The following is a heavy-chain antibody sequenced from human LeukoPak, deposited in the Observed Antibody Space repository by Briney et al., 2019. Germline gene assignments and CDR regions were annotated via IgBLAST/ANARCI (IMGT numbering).Heavy chain of an antibody. CDR1: GYRFTSYW. CDR3: ARGLLQNWFDP. CDR2: IYPGDSDT. V-gene: IGHV5-51*01. Sequence: GASLKISSKGSGYRFTSYWIGWVRQLPGKGLEWMGIIYPGDSDTRYSPSFQGQATISADKSISTAYLQWSSLKASDTAMYYCARGLLQNWFDPWGQGTLVTVSS. J-gene: IGHJ5*02.